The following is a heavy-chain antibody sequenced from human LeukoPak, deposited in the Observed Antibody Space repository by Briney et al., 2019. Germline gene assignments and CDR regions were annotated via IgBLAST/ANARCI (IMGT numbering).Heavy chain of an antibody. Sequence: SGTLSPTCTVSGDSINSLDLWSWVRQPPGKGLEWIGEMYLSGTTHSNPSVKSRVTISIDKSKNQFFLNLSSVTAADTAVYYCAGLVGRYSSGLYYYYFDYWGQGTLVTVSS. D-gene: IGHD3-22*01. J-gene: IGHJ4*02. CDR3: AGLVGRYSSGLYYYYFDY. CDR1: GDSINSLDL. V-gene: IGHV4-4*02. CDR2: MYLSGTT.